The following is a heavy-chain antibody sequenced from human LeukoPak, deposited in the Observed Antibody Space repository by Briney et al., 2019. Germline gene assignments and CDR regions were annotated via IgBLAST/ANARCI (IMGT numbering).Heavy chain of an antibody. Sequence: SETLSLTCTVSGGSISSYYWSWIRQPAGKGLEWIGRIYTCGSTNYNPSLKSRVTMSVDTSKNQFSLKLSSVTAADTAVYYCARDSNYYDSSGYLAEARLWGQGTLVTVSS. CDR2: IYTCGST. D-gene: IGHD3-22*01. V-gene: IGHV4-4*07. J-gene: IGHJ4*02. CDR3: ARDSNYYDSSGYLAEARL. CDR1: GGSISSYY.